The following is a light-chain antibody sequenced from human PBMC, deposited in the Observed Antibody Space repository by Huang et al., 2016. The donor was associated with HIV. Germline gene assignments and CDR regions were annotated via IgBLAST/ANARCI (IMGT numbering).Light chain of an antibody. Sequence: DIQMTQSPSALSASVGDRVTITCQASQDISNYLNWYQQKPGKAPKLLISAAANLEPGVPSRFSGSGSGTDFTFTISSLHPEDSATYYCQQFDNLPYTFGQGTNLEI. J-gene: IGKJ2*01. CDR1: QDISNY. CDR2: AAA. CDR3: QQFDNLPYT. V-gene: IGKV1-33*01.